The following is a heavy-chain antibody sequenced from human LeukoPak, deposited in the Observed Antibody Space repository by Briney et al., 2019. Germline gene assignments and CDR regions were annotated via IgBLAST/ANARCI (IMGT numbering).Heavy chain of an antibody. J-gene: IGHJ4*02. Sequence: SETLSLTCTVSGGSTTNYYWSWIRQPPGKGLEWIGYIYYSGNTNCNPSLKSRVTISVDTSNNQFSLNLSSVTAADTAVYYCARGPTRYYFDYWGQGTLVTVYS. CDR1: GGSTTNYY. CDR2: IYYSGNT. V-gene: IGHV4-59*01. CDR3: ARGPTRYYFDY.